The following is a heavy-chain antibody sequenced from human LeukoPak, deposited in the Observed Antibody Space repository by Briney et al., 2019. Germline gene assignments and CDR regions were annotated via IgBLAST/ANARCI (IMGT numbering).Heavy chain of an antibody. V-gene: IGHV4-59*08. Sequence: PSETLSLTCNVSGGAITGRYWSWLRQSPEKGLDWIGFIYFNVMTKYSPSLESRVTISVDTSKNQFSLRRTSVTAADTAVYFCARQFPPYHSGSHYFDNWGQGMQVTVSS. J-gene: IGHJ4*02. CDR3: ARQFPPYHSGSHYFDN. D-gene: IGHD3-10*01. CDR2: IYFNVMT. CDR1: GGAITGRY.